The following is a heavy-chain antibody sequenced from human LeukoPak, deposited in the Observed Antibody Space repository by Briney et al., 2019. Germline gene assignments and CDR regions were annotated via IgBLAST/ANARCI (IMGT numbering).Heavy chain of an antibody. D-gene: IGHD2-8*02. Sequence: GGSLRLSCAASGFTFSSYWMSWVRQAPGKGLEWVANIKQDGSEKYYVDSVKGRFTISRDNAKNSLYLQMNSLRAEDTAVYYCARDRGYTRTNTGGYPVFDLWGQGTLVTVSS. J-gene: IGHJ4*02. CDR1: GFTFSSYW. V-gene: IGHV3-7*01. CDR3: ARDRGYTRTNTGGYPVFDL. CDR2: IKQDGSEK.